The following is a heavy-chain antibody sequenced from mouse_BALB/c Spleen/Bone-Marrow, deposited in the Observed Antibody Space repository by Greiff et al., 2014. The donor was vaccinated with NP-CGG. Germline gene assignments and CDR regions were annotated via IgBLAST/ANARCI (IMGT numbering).Heavy chain of an antibody. D-gene: IGHD1-1*01. CDR2: INPYNGDT. J-gene: IGHJ3*01. CDR1: GYSFTGYF. CDR3: ARGYYDSSSWFAY. Sequence: VQLQQSGPELVKPGASVKISCKASGYSFTGYFMNGVMQSHGKSLEWIGRINPYNGDTFYNQKFKGKATLTVDKSSSTAHMELRSLASEDSAVYYCARGYYDSSSWFAYWGQGTLVTVSA. V-gene: IGHV1-20*02.